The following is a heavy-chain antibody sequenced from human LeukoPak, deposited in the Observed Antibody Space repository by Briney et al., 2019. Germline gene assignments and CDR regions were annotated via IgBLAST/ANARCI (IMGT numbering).Heavy chain of an antibody. V-gene: IGHV3-74*01. Sequence: PGGSLRLSCAASGFTFSSNWMHWVRQTPGKGLLWVSRINMDGTTTTYADSVKGRFTISRDNSKNTLYLQMNSLRAEDTAVYYCAKDLRHKLHFYDSSGSYFDYWGQGTLVTVSS. D-gene: IGHD3-22*01. CDR1: GFTFSSNW. CDR3: AKDLRHKLHFYDSSGSYFDY. J-gene: IGHJ4*02. CDR2: INMDGTTT.